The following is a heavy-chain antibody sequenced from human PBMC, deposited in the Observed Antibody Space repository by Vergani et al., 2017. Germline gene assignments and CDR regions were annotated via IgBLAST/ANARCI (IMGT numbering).Heavy chain of an antibody. CDR2: ISGSGGST. D-gene: IGHD4-23*01. CDR3: AKVGTVAFYYYYGMYV. Sequence: EVQLLESGGGLVQPGGSLRLSCAASGFTFSSYAMSWVRQAPGKGLEWVSAISGSGGSTYYADSLKGRFTISRDNSKNTLYLQMNTLRAEDTAVYYCAKVGTVAFYYYYGMYVWGQGTTVTVSS. CDR1: GFTFSSYA. J-gene: IGHJ6*02. V-gene: IGHV3-23*01.